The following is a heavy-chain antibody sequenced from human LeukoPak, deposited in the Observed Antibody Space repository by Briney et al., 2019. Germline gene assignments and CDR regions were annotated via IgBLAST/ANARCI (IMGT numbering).Heavy chain of an antibody. CDR2: ISSSGSTI. V-gene: IGHV3-11*01. CDR3: ASNIKYYYYGMDV. Sequence: GGSLRLSCAASGFTFSDYYMSWIRQAPGKGLEWVSYISSSGSTIYYADSVKGRFTISRDNAKNSLYLQMNSLRAKDTAVYYCASNIKYYYYGMDVWGQGTTVTVSS. CDR1: GFTFSDYY. J-gene: IGHJ6*02.